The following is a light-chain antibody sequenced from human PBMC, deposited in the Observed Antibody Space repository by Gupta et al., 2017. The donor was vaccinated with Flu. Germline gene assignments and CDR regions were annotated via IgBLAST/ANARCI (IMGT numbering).Light chain of an antibody. CDR3: QQYDTYWT. J-gene: IGKJ1*01. CDR2: KAS. V-gene: IGKV1-5*03. Sequence: VGDRVTITCRANQSISSRLTWYQQKPGKAPKLLIYKASYLESGVPSRFGGSGSGTEFTLTISSLQPDDFATYYCQQYDTYWTFGQGTKVEIQ. CDR1: QSISSR.